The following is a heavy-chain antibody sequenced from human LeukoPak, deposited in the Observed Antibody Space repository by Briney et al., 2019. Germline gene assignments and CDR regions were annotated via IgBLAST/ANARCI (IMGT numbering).Heavy chain of an antibody. CDR3: ARHLYDILTGYAYYFDY. CDR2: IYYSGST. CDR1: GDSIRNTSYF. J-gene: IGHJ4*02. Sequence: PSETLSLTCTVSGDSIRNTSYFWGWIRQPPGKGLEWTGSIYYSGSTFNNPSLKSRVTMSVDTSMNQFSLKLSSVTAADAAVYYCARHLYDILTGYAYYFDYWGQGNLVTVSS. V-gene: IGHV4-39*01. D-gene: IGHD3-9*01.